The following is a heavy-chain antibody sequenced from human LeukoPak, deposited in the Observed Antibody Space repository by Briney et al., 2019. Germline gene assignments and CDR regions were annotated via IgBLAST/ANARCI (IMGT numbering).Heavy chain of an antibody. CDR1: GFTFNNYA. CDR2: IYVDGST. D-gene: IGHD5-12*01. Sequence: QPGGSLRLSCAASGFTFNNYAMSWVRRAPGKGLEWVSGIYVDGSTYYADSVRGRFTISRDKSKNTLYLQLNSLRAEDTAVYYCASGDGSGYALDSDYWGQGTLVTVSS. J-gene: IGHJ4*02. CDR3: ASGDGSGYALDSDY. V-gene: IGHV3-66*01.